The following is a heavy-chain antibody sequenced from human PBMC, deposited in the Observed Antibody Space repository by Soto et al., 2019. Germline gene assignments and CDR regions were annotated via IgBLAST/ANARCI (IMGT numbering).Heavy chain of an antibody. CDR1: GFIFSSYG. V-gene: IGHV3-30*18. CDR2: VSYDGSNK. CDR3: AKGHGIQLFPGMDV. D-gene: IGHD5-18*01. J-gene: IGHJ6*02. Sequence: PGGSLRLSCAASGFIFSSYGIHWVRQAPDKGLEWVASVSYDGSNKYYADSVKGRFTISRDNSKNTLYLQMNSLRAEDTAVYYCAKGHGIQLFPGMDVWGQGTTVTVSS.